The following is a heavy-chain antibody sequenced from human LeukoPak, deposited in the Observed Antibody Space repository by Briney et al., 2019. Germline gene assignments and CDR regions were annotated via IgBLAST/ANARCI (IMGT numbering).Heavy chain of an antibody. CDR3: ARGPAAINGDWFDP. CDR1: GYTFTSYG. CDR2: IIPIFGTA. Sequence: GASVKVSCKASGYTFTSYGISWVRQAPGQGLEWMGGIIPIFGTANYAQKFQGRVTITADESTSTAYMELSSLRSEDTAVYYCARGPAAINGDWFDPWGQGTLVTVSS. J-gene: IGHJ5*02. V-gene: IGHV1-69*13. D-gene: IGHD2-2*01.